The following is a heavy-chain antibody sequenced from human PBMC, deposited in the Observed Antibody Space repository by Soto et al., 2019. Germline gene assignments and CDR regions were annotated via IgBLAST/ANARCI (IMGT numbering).Heavy chain of an antibody. CDR3: VKDFNNFVLGDFSYYVLDV. J-gene: IGHJ6*02. D-gene: IGHD3-16*01. CDR1: GFSLSSYG. CDR2: ISFDGTDK. V-gene: IGHV3-30*18. Sequence: VEVVESGGGVVQPGKSLRLSCAASGFSLSSYGVHWVRQAPGKGLEWVALISFDGTDKYYADSVKGRFTISRDISGNTVYLQMDGLRAADTALYYCVKDFNNFVLGDFSYYVLDVWGQGTAVIVSS.